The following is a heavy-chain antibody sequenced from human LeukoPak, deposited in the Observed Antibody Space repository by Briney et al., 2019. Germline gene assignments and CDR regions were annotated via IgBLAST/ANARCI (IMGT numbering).Heavy chain of an antibody. CDR3: ARGHYEMDV. CDR1: GFTFSDYY. V-gene: IGHV3-11*01. J-gene: IGHJ6*02. CDR2: ITIGVGAT. Sequence: GGSLRLSCAAPGFTFSDYYMTWIRQSPQKGLEWISHITIGVGATYYADSVKGRFTISRDNAKYSLYLQMNSLRAEDTAVYYCARGHYEMDVWGQGTTVTVSS.